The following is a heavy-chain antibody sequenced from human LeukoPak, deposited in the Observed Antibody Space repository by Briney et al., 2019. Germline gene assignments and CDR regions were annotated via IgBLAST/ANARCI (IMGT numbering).Heavy chain of an antibody. Sequence: GGSLRLSCAASGFTFSSYWMSWVRQAPGRGLEWVAYIKQDGSEKYYVDSVKGRFTISRDNAESSLYLQMNSLRAEDSAAYYCARVGLEGATTIRSSDYWGQGTLVTVSS. CDR2: IKQDGSEK. V-gene: IGHV3-7*01. J-gene: IGHJ4*02. D-gene: IGHD1-26*01. CDR1: GFTFSSYW. CDR3: ARVGLEGATTIRSSDY.